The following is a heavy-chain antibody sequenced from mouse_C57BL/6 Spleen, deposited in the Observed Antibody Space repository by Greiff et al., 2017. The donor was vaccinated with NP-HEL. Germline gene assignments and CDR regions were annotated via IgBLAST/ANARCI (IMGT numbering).Heavy chain of an antibody. Sequence: EVQLQQSGPELVKPGASVKMSCKASGYTFTDYNMHWVKQSHGKSLEWIGYINPNNGGTSYNQKFKGKATLTVNKSSSTAYMELRSLTSEDSAVYYCAKRTYGAYYFDYWGQGTTLTVSS. D-gene: IGHD1-1*01. V-gene: IGHV1-22*01. J-gene: IGHJ2*01. CDR3: AKRTYGAYYFDY. CDR2: INPNNGGT. CDR1: GYTFTDYN.